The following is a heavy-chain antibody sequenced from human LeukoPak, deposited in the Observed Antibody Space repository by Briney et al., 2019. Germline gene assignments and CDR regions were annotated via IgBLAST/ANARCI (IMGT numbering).Heavy chain of an antibody. Sequence: PGGSLRLSCAASGFTFSSYGMHWVRQAPGKGLEWVAVISYDGSNKYYADSVKGRFTISRDNSKNTLYLQMNSLRAEDTAIYYCARAVGPYDYWGQGTRVTVSS. CDR3: ARAVGPYDY. CDR2: ISYDGSNK. J-gene: IGHJ4*02. V-gene: IGHV3-30*03. D-gene: IGHD3-10*01. CDR1: GFTFSSYG.